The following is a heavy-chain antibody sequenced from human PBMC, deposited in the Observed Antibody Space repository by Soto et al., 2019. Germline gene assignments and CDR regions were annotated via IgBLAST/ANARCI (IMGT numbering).Heavy chain of an antibody. CDR3: TKSSGGSSSVGMDY. CDR1: GFIFKNYA. D-gene: IGHD6-6*01. V-gene: IGHV3-30*04. J-gene: IGHJ4*02. Sequence: GGSLRLSCAGSGFIFKNYALNWVRQAPGKGLEWVASITRDGYNKYYADSVKGRFTISRDNSRDTLSLQMTALRTEDSSIYYCTKSSGGSSSVGMDYWGQGTRVTVSS. CDR2: ITRDGYNK.